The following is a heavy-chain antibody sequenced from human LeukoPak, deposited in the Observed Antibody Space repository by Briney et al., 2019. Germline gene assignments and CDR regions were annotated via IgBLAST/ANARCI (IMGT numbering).Heavy chain of an antibody. D-gene: IGHD6-19*01. CDR1: RFTFNFYS. V-gene: IGHV3-48*01. CDR2: ISGSGDTI. CDR3: ARGVYSSGWYIYY. Sequence: GGSLRLSCAASRFTFNFYSMNWVRQAPGKGLEWSSYISGSGDTIYYADSVKGRFTISRDNAKTSLYLQMNSLRAEDTAVYYCARGVYSSGWYIYYWGQGTLVTVSS. J-gene: IGHJ4*02.